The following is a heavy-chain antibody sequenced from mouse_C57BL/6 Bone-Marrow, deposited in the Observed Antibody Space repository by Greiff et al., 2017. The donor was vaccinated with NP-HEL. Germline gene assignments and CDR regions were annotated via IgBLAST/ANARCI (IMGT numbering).Heavy chain of an antibody. V-gene: IGHV1-20*01. D-gene: IGHD2-2*01. Sequence: EVKLVESGPELVKPGDSVKISCKASGYSFTGYFMNWVMQSHGKSLEWIGRINPYNGDTFYNQKFKGKATLTVDKSSSTAHMELRSLTSEDSAVYYCARSTMVTSWGQGTTLTVSS. CDR3: ARSTMVTS. CDR1: GYSFTGYF. J-gene: IGHJ2*01. CDR2: INPYNGDT.